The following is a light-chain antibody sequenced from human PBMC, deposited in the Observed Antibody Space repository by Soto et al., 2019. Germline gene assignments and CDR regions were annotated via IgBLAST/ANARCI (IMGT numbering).Light chain of an antibody. Sequence: DIQMTQSPSSLSASVGDRVAITCRASQSISSWLAWYQQKPGKAPKLLIYDASSLESGVPSRFSGSGSGTEFTLTISSLQPDDFATYYCQQYNSYVHTFGGGTKVEIK. CDR1: QSISSW. V-gene: IGKV1-5*01. J-gene: IGKJ4*01. CDR2: DAS. CDR3: QQYNSYVHT.